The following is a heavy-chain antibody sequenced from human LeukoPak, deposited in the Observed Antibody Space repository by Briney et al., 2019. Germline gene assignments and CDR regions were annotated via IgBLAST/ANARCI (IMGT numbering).Heavy chain of an antibody. J-gene: IGHJ4*02. CDR3: ARDLSFGSLDF. Sequence: GGSLRLSCAASGFTLSSHGMHWVRQAPGKGLEWVALIWYDGTRENYADSVKGRFTISRDLSKNTLNLQMNSLRAEDTAVFYCARDLSFGSLDFRGQGTLVTVSS. CDR1: GFTLSSHG. CDR2: IWYDGTRE. D-gene: IGHD1-26*01. V-gene: IGHV3-33*01.